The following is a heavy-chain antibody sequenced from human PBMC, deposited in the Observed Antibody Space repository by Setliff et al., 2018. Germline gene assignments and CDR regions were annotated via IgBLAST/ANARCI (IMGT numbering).Heavy chain of an antibody. Sequence: SETLSLTCAAYGGTFSDYYWTWIRQPPGKGLERIGEINHRGSTSYNPSLKSRATISVDTSKNQFSLQLTSVTSADTAVYFCARGGVLGTGDFDYWGQGTLVTVSS. J-gene: IGHJ4*02. CDR3: ARGGVLGTGDFDY. CDR1: GGTFSDYY. D-gene: IGHD2-8*01. CDR2: INHRGST. V-gene: IGHV4-34*01.